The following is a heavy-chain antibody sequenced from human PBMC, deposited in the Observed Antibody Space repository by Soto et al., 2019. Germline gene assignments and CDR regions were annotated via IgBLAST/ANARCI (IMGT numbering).Heavy chain of an antibody. Sequence: PGGSLRLSCAASGFTFSDYYMSWIRQAPGKGLEWVSYISSSGSTIYYADSVKGRFTISRDNAKNSLYLQMNSLRAEDTAVYYSARDHDFWSGYFGYYYYMDVWGKGTTVTVSS. CDR3: ARDHDFWSGYFGYYYYMDV. J-gene: IGHJ6*03. CDR1: GFTFSDYY. D-gene: IGHD3-3*01. V-gene: IGHV3-11*01. CDR2: ISSSGSTI.